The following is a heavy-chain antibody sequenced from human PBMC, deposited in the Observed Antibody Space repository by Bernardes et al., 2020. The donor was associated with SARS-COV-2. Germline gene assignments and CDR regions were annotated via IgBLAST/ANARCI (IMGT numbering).Heavy chain of an antibody. CDR1: GGSISSSHYY. V-gene: IGHV4-39*01. Sequence: SETLSLTCTVSGGSISSSHYYWVWIRQPPGKGLEWIGSISYSGNTYYNPSLKSRVTISVDTSESQFSLKLSSVTAADTAVYYCARRPFYVGLDYWGQGTLLTVSS. CDR2: ISYSGNT. CDR3: ARRPFYVGLDY. D-gene: IGHD3-10*02. J-gene: IGHJ4*02.